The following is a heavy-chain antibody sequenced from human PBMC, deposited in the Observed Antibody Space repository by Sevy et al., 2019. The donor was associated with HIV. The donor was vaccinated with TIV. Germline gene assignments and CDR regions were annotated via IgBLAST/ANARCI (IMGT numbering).Heavy chain of an antibody. D-gene: IGHD2-21*02. J-gene: IGHJ4*02. Sequence: GGSLRLSCAASGFTFDDYAMHWVRHAPGKGLEWVSLISWDGGSTYYADSVKGRFTISRDNSKNSLYLQMNSLRAEDTALYYCAKGAGGVTDYFDYWGQGTLVTVSS. CDR2: ISWDGGST. CDR3: AKGAGGVTDYFDY. CDR1: GFTFDDYA. V-gene: IGHV3-43D*03.